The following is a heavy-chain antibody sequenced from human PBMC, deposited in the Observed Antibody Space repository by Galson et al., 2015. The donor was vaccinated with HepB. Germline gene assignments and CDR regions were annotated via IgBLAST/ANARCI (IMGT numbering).Heavy chain of an antibody. CDR2: TYYRSKWYN. V-gene: IGHV6-1*01. CDR3: ARGRGGCSSTSCYISYYMDV. CDR1: GDSVSSNSAA. D-gene: IGHD2-2*02. Sequence: CAISGDSVSSNSAAWNWIRQSPSRGLEWLARTYYRSKWYNDYAVSVKSRITINPDTSKNQLSLQLNSVTPEDTAVYYCARGRGGCSSTSCYISYYMDVWGKGTTVTVSS. J-gene: IGHJ6*03.